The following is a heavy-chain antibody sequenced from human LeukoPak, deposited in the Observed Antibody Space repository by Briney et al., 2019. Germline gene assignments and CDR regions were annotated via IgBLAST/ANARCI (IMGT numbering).Heavy chain of an antibody. CDR1: GFTFSSYA. J-gene: IGHJ4*02. CDR2: ISYDGSNK. CDR3: ARDAHCSGGSCYSPWYYFDY. V-gene: IGHV3-30-3*01. Sequence: GGSLRLSCAASGFTFSSYAMHWVRQAPGKGLEWVAVISYDGSNKYYADSVKGRFTISRDNSKNTLYLQMNSLRAEDTAVYYCARDAHCSGGSCYSPWYYFDYWGQGTLVTVSS. D-gene: IGHD2-15*01.